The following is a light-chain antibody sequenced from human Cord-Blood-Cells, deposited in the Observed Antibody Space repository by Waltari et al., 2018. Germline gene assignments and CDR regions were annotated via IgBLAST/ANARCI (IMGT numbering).Light chain of an antibody. J-gene: IGLJ3*02. Sequence: QSALTQPASVSGSPGQSITISCTGTSSDVGGYNYVSCYQQHPGKAPKLMIYDVSKRPPGVSKRFSGSKSGNTASLTSSGLQAEDEADYYCSSYTSSSTLGVFGGGTKLTVL. CDR3: SSYTSSSTLGV. CDR1: SSDVGGYNY. CDR2: DVS. V-gene: IGLV2-14*01.